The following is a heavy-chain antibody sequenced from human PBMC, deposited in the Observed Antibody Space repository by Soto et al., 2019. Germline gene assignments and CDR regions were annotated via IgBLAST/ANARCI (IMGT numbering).Heavy chain of an antibody. CDR1: GFTFSSYA. V-gene: IGHV3-23*01. Sequence: GGSLRLSCAASGFTFSSYAMSWVRQAPGKGLEWVSAISGSGGSTYYADSVKGRFTISRDNSKNTLYLQMNSLRAEGTAVYYCAAPGAYTYYDFWSGYPYYYGMDVWGQGTTVTVSS. CDR2: ISGSGGST. D-gene: IGHD3-3*01. J-gene: IGHJ6*02. CDR3: AAPGAYTYYDFWSGYPYYYGMDV.